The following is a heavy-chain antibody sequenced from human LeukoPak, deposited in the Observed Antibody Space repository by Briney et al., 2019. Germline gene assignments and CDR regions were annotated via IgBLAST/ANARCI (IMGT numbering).Heavy chain of an antibody. D-gene: IGHD5-18*01. Sequence: GGSLRLSCAASGFTFSSYEMNWVRQAPGRGLEWVSYISSSGSTIYYADSVKGRFTVSRDNAKDSLYLQMNSLRAEDTAVYYCAREDGSKYHWIQSFDYWGQGTLVTVSS. V-gene: IGHV3-48*03. CDR2: ISSSGSTI. CDR1: GFTFSSYE. CDR3: AREDGSKYHWIQSFDY. J-gene: IGHJ4*02.